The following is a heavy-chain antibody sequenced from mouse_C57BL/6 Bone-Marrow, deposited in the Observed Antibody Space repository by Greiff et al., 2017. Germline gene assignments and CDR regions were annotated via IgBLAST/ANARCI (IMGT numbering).Heavy chain of an antibody. CDR1: GYTFTSYW. V-gene: IGHV1-61*01. J-gene: IGHJ2*01. Sequence: QVQLQQSGAELVRPGSSVKLSCKASGYTFTSYWMDWVKQRPGQGLEWIGNIYPSDSETHYNQKFKDKATLTVDKSSSTAYMQLSSLTSEDSAVYYCARYYYDYDYWGQGTTLTVSS. CDR2: IYPSDSET. CDR3: ARYYYDYDY. D-gene: IGHD2-4*01.